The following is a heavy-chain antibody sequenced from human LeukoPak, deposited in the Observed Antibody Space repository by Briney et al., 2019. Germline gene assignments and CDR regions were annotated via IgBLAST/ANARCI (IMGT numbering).Heavy chain of an antibody. J-gene: IGHJ4*02. CDR3: ARGAEFWSGYYANDRGFDY. CDR1: GFTFSSYG. V-gene: IGHV3-33*01. Sequence: GGSLRLSCAASGFTFSSYGMHWVRQAPGKGLEWVAVIWYDGSNKYYADSVKGRFTISRDNSKNTLYLQMNSLRAEDTAVYYCARGAEFWSGYYANDRGFDYWGQGTLVTVSS. D-gene: IGHD3-3*01. CDR2: IWYDGSNK.